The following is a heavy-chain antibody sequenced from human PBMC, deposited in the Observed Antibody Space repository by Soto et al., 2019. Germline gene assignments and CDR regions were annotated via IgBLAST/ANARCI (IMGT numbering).Heavy chain of an antibody. V-gene: IGHV3-23*01. Sequence: GGSLRLSCATSGFNFDNYAMRWDRHAPGERLEWVSFISSSGGTTYYAGSVKGRFTISRDNSRNTVFLQMNTLGAKDAAIYDCATFRTVPAQGWGRASEYWAQGTQVSVSS. CDR1: GFNFDNYA. J-gene: IGHJ4*02. CDR2: ISSSGGTT. CDR3: ATFRTVPAQGWGRASEY. D-gene: IGHD2-21*02.